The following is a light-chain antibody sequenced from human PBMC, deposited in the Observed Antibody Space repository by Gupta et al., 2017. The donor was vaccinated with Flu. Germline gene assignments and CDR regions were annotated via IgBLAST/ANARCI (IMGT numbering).Light chain of an antibody. CDR3: QQYDTYWAT. CDR1: QSIRNW. Sequence: GDRVTITCRASQSIRNWLAWYQQKPGKAPNLLIYKASSLESGVPSRFSGSGSGTEFTLTISSLQPEDSATYYCQQYDTYWATFGQGTKLEIK. J-gene: IGKJ2*01. CDR2: KAS. V-gene: IGKV1-5*03.